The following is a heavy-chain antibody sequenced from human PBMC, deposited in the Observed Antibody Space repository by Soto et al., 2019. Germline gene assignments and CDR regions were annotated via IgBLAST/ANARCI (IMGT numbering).Heavy chain of an antibody. CDR1: GYTFTSYD. V-gene: IGHV1-8*01. D-gene: IGHD3-22*01. J-gene: IGHJ6*02. Sequence: GASVKVSCKASGYTFTSYDINWVRQATGQGLEWMGWMNPNSGNTGYAQNLQGRVTMTTDTSTTTAYMELRSLRSDDTAVYYCARDHYYDTSGDVWGQGTTVTVSS. CDR2: MNPNSGNT. CDR3: ARDHYYDTSGDV.